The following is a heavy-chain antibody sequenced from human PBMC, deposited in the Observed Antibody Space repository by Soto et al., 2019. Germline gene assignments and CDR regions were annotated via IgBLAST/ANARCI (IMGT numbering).Heavy chain of an antibody. CDR3: ARQSGETYTPMDH. Sequence: EVQLVQSGAEVKKPGESLKISCKGSGFSFTSQWIAWVRQMPGKGLEWMGTVYPSDSHTRYSPSFQGQVTISADKSISTADLQWSSLKASDTAMYYCARQSGETYTPMDHWGQGILVTVSS. CDR1: GFSFTSQW. V-gene: IGHV5-51*01. D-gene: IGHD5-18*01. CDR2: VYPSDSHT. J-gene: IGHJ4*02.